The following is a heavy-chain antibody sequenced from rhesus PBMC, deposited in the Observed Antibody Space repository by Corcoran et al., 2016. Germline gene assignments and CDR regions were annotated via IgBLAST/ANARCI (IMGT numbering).Heavy chain of an antibody. CDR3: IRGGYGTVVDY. Sequence: QVQLVQSGAEVKKPGSSVTVSCWTSGYTFTDYYITWVRQAPGQGLEWMGENNTKTGGADFAQKVTGRIIMTKDTSTSTADMKLTSLTSEDTAIYYCIRGGYGTVVDYWGQGVLVTVSS. J-gene: IGHJ4*01. CDR2: NNTKTGGA. V-gene: IGHV1-138*01. CDR1: GYTFTDYY. D-gene: IGHD4-29*01.